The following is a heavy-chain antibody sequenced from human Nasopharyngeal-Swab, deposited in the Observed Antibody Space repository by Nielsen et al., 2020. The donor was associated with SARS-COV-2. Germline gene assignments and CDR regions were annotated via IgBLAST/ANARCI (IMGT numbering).Heavy chain of an antibody. J-gene: IGHJ4*02. Sequence: GGSLRLSCAASGFTFSSYDMSWVRQAPGKGLEWVSAISGSGGSTYYADSVKGRFTISRDNSKNTLYLQMNSLRAEDRAVYYCAKDQHSGGFDYWGQGTLVTVSS. CDR1: GFTFSSYD. D-gene: IGHD3-16*01. CDR2: ISGSGGST. V-gene: IGHV3-23*01. CDR3: AKDQHSGGFDY.